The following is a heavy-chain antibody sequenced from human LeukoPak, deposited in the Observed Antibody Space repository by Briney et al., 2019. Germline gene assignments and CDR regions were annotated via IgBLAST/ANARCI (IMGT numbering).Heavy chain of an antibody. J-gene: IGHJ5*02. CDR2: IYTSGST. Sequence: SETLSLTCTVSGGSISSYYWSWIRQPAGKGLEWIGRIYTSGSTNYNPSLKSRVTMSVDTSKNQFSLKLSSVTAADTAVYYSARFLEWLGYNWFDPWGQGTLVTVSS. CDR3: ARFLEWLGYNWFDP. V-gene: IGHV4-4*07. D-gene: IGHD3-3*01. CDR1: GGSISSYY.